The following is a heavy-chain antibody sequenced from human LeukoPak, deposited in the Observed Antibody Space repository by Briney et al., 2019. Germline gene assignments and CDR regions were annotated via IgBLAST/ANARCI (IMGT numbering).Heavy chain of an antibody. CDR3: ARDMTGGIWARATSFDH. J-gene: IGHJ4*02. Sequence: ASVNVSCKASGYTFTDYYMHWVRQAPGQGPEWMGWINPDSGGSEYGQKFQGRVTFTSDTSSTTIYMEVRSLKSDDTAVYYCARDMTGGIWARATSFDHWGQGTLVTVSS. D-gene: IGHD1-14*01. CDR2: INPDSGGS. V-gene: IGHV1-2*02. CDR1: GYTFTDYY.